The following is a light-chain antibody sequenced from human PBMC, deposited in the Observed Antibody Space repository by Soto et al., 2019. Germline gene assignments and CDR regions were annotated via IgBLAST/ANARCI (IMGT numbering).Light chain of an antibody. CDR2: RDN. CDR3: AAWDDSLTGVI. J-gene: IGLJ2*01. Sequence: QSVLTQPPSASGTPGQRVTISCSGSSSSIGSNYVYWYRQFPGTAPKLLIHRDNQRPSGVPDQFAGSKSGSSASLAISGLRSEDEADYYCAAWDDSLTGVIFGGGTKLTVL. CDR1: SSSIGSNY. V-gene: IGLV1-47*01.